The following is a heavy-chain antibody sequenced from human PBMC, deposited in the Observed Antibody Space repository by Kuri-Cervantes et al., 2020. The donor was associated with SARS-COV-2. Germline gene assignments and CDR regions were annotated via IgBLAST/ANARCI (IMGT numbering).Heavy chain of an antibody. D-gene: IGHD3-3*01. CDR3: ARDHLPSYYDFWSGYYSFDY. CDR1: GYTFTSYG. J-gene: IGHJ4*02. V-gene: IGHV1-18*04. Sequence: ASVKVSCKASGYTFTSYGISWVRQAPGQGLEWMGWISAYNGNTNYAQKLQGSVTMTTDTSTSTAYMELRSLRSDDTAVYYCARDHLPSYYDFWSGYYSFDYWGQGTPVTVSS. CDR2: ISAYNGNT.